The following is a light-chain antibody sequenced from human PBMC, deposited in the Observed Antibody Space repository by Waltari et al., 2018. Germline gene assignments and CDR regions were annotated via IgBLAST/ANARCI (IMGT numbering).Light chain of an antibody. J-gene: IGLJ2*01. V-gene: IGLV3-25*03. CDR1: ALPKQY. CDR2: KDS. CDR3: QSADSSGYTVV. Sequence: SNELTQPPSVSVSPGQTARITCSGDALPKQYAYWYQQKPGQAPVLVIYKDSERPSGIPERFSGSSSGTTVTLTISGVQAEDEADYYCQSADSSGYTVVFGGGTKLTVL.